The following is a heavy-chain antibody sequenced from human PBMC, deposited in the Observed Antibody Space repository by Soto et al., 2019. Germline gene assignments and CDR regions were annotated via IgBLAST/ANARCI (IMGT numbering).Heavy chain of an antibody. CDR3: ARKQAGYFSGIDX. CDR2: IYGSGGIGST. CDR1: GDSITSVGYY. Sequence: PSETLSLTFTVTGDSITSVGYYWSWIRQHPGKGVEWLGYIYGSGGIGSTLYNPSLKSRITLSVDTSKTQFSLNLSSVTVADTAVYFCARKQAGYFSGIDXWGQVTLFTVSX. V-gene: IGHV4-31*03. J-gene: IGHJ4*02. D-gene: IGHD2-15*01.